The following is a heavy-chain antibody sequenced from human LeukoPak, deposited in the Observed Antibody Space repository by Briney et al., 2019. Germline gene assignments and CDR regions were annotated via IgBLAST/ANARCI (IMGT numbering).Heavy chain of an antibody. J-gene: IGHJ4*02. D-gene: IGHD3-22*01. CDR3: ARGPLYDITGSYGL. CDR2: IGSTGITI. Sequence: PGGSLILSCAASGFTFSAHTMNWVRLAPGRGLEWVSYIGSTGITIYYAQSVEGRFTISRDNGKNSLYLQMTSLRVEDTAVYYCARGPLYDITGSYGLWGQGTLVTVSS. V-gene: IGHV3-48*01. CDR1: GFTFSAHT.